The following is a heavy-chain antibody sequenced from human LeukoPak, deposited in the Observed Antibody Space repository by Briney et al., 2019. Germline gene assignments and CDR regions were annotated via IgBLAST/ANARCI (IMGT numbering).Heavy chain of an antibody. Sequence: PGGSLRLSCAASGFTFDDYGMSWVRQAPGKGLEWVSGINWNGDSTGYADSVKGRFTISRDNAKNSLYLQVDSLRADDTALFYCARATDGSGSPLGYWGQGTLVTVSS. J-gene: IGHJ4*02. D-gene: IGHD3-10*01. CDR3: ARATDGSGSPLGY. CDR1: GFTFDDYG. V-gene: IGHV3-20*04. CDR2: INWNGDST.